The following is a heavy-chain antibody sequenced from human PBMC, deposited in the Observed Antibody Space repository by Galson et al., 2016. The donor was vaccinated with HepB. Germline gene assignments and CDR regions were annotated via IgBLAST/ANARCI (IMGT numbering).Heavy chain of an antibody. CDR1: GYTFTRYG. CDR2: ISGYDGKT. V-gene: IGHV1-18*01. J-gene: IGHJ5*02. CDR3: ARVSAALTTVTHDPQNWFDP. D-gene: IGHD4-17*01. Sequence: SVKVSCKASGYTFTRYGITWVRQAPGQGLEWMGWISGYDGKTNYAQKVQGRVTITTDTSTSTAFMELRSLRSDDTAVYYCARVSAALTTVTHDPQNWFDPWGQGTLVIVSS.